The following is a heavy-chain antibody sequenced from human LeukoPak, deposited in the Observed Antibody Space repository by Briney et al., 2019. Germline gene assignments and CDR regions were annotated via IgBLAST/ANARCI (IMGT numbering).Heavy chain of an antibody. Sequence: PGGSLRLSCAASGFTFSSYSMNWVRQAPRKGLEWVSSISSSSSYIYYADSVKGRFTISRDNAKNSPYLQMNSLRAEDTAVYYCARDGGEYQLLSPYFDYWGQGTLVTVSS. CDR3: ARDGGEYQLLSPYFDY. CDR2: ISSSSSYI. D-gene: IGHD2-2*01. V-gene: IGHV3-21*01. J-gene: IGHJ4*02. CDR1: GFTFSSYS.